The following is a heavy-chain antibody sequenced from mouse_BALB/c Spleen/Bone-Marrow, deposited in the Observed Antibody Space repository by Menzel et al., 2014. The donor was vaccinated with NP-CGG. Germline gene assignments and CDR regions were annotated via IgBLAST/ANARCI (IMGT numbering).Heavy chain of an antibody. Sequence: QVQLKQSGPGLVAPSQSLSITCTVSGFSLTDXGXSWIXQPPXXGXEWLXVIWGGGSTYYNSALKSRLSISKDNSKSQVFLEMNSLQTDDTAMYYCAKHRLTYYAMDYWGQGTSVTVSS. V-gene: IGHV2-6-5*01. J-gene: IGHJ4*01. CDR2: IWGGGST. D-gene: IGHD1-3*01. CDR1: GFSLTDXG. CDR3: AKHRLTYYAMDY.